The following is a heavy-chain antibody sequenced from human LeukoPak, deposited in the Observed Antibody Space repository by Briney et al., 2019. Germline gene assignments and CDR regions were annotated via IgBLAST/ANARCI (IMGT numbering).Heavy chain of an antibody. D-gene: IGHD3-10*01. Sequence: GGSLRLSCAASGFSFNYYYMNWVRQAPGKGLEWVSSISSTGNYIFYADSVRGRLTISRDNARNSLYLQMNSLRAEDTAVYYCARGGGSGWFGETWGQGTLVTVSS. V-gene: IGHV3-21*04. CDR2: ISSTGNYI. J-gene: IGHJ4*02. CDR3: ARGGGSGWFGET. CDR1: GFSFNYYY.